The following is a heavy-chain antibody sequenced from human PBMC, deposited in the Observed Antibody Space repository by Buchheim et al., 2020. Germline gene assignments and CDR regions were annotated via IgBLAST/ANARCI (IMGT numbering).Heavy chain of an antibody. CDR2: LTADGRDT. D-gene: IGHD3-10*01. Sequence: EVQLVESGGGLVQPGGSLRLSCAASGFTVSSSWTHWVRQAPGKGLVWVSRLTADGRDTAYADSVKGRFTISRDNAKNTLYLQMNTLRAEDTAVYYCARSWRFSLDSWGRGTL. V-gene: IGHV3-74*01. J-gene: IGHJ4*02. CDR3: ARSWRFSLDS. CDR1: GFTVSSSW.